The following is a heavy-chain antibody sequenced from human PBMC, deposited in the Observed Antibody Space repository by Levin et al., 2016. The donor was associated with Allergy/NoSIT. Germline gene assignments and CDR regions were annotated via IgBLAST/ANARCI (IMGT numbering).Heavy chain of an antibody. J-gene: IGHJ5*02. CDR3: ARLSAAGSGIYSPNWFDP. CDR2: IYPGDSDT. D-gene: IGHD3-10*01. V-gene: IGHV5-51*01. Sequence: VRQMPGKGLEWMGIIYPGDSDTRYSPSFQGQVTVSVDRSIGTAYLQWSGLKASDTAMYYCARLSAAGSGIYSPNWFDPWGQGTLVTVSS.